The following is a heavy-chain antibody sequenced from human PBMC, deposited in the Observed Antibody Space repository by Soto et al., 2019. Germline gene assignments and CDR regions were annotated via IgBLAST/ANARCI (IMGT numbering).Heavy chain of an antibody. CDR2: INPSSGGT. CDR1: GYTFTYYY. V-gene: IGHV1-46*01. Sequence: QVQLVQSGAEVKKPGASVKVSCKASGYTFTYYYIHWVRQAPGQGLEWMGIINPSSGGTSYAQKFQVRVTMTRDTSTSTVYMELSSLRSEDTAVYYCAREVERGSSYGYLEYWGQGTLVTVSS. CDR3: AREVERGSSYGYLEY. D-gene: IGHD5-18*01. J-gene: IGHJ4*02.